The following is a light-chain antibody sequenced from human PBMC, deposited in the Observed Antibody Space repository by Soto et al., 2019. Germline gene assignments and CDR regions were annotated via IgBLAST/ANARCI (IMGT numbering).Light chain of an antibody. CDR3: TSYTSSSTGV. CDR2: EVS. V-gene: IGLV2-14*01. Sequence: QSALTQPASVSGSPGQSITISCTGTTSDVGGYNYVSWFQQYPGKAPKLKIYEVSNRPSGVSNRFSGSKSGNTASLTISDLQAEDEADYYCTSYTSSSTGVFGGGTQLTVL. J-gene: IGLJ7*01. CDR1: TSDVGGYNY.